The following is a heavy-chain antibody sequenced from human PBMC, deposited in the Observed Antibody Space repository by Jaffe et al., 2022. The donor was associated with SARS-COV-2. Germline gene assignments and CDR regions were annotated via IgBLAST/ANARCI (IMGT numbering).Heavy chain of an antibody. J-gene: IGHJ4*02. CDR3: ANFKGKIQLWFTNNSEDY. V-gene: IGHV3-23*01. CDR2: ISGSGGST. D-gene: IGHD5-18*01. CDR1: GFTFSSYA. Sequence: EVQLLESGGGLVQPGGSLRLSCAASGFTFSSYAMSWVRQAPGKGLEWVSAISGSGGSTYYADSVKGRFTISRDNSKNTLYLQMNSLRAEDTAVYYCANFKGKIQLWFTNNSEDYWGQGTLVTVSS.